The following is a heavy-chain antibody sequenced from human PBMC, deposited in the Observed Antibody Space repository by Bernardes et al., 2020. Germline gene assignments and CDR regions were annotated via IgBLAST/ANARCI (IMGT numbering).Heavy chain of an antibody. V-gene: IGHV4-39*01. Sequence: SEPLSLTCTVSGGAISRNGYYWAWLRQPPGKGLEWIGSIFNTGTTYYNPSLQSRLTISVDTSNNQFSLNLRSVTAADRAFYFWSRRSPWAISGWFDPWGQGILVTVSS. CDR1: GGAISRNGYY. CDR3: SRRSPWAISGWFDP. CDR2: IFNTGTT. J-gene: IGHJ5*02. D-gene: IGHD3-9*01.